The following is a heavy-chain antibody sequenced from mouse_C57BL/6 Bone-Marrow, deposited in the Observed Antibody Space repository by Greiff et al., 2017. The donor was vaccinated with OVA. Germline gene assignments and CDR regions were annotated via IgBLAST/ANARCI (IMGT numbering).Heavy chain of an antibody. J-gene: IGHJ1*03. Sequence: QVQLQQPGADLVKPGASVKVSCKASGYTFTSYWMHWVKQRPGQGLEWIGRIHPSDSDLNYNQKFKGKATLTVDKSSSTPYMQLSSQTSEESSVYYCAIYPPFTTVGYFDVWGTGTTVTVSS. D-gene: IGHD1-1*01. CDR3: AIYPPFTTVGYFDV. CDR1: GYTFTSYW. CDR2: IHPSDSDL. V-gene: IGHV1-74*01.